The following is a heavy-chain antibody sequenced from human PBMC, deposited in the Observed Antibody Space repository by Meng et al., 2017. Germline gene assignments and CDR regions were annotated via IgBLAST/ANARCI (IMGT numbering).Heavy chain of an antibody. CDR2: IYTSGST. CDR3: ARELRYFDWLLPNWFDP. Sequence: SETLSLTCTVSGYSISSGYYWSWIRQPAGKGLEWIGRIYTSGSTNYNPSLKSRVTMSVDTSKNQFSLKLSSVTAADTAVYYCARELRYFDWLLPNWFDPWGQGTLVTVSS. D-gene: IGHD3-9*01. J-gene: IGHJ5*02. CDR1: GYSISSGYY. V-gene: IGHV4-4*07.